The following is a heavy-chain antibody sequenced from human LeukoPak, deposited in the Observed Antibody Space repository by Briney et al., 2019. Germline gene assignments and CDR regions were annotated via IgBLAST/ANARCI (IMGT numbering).Heavy chain of an antibody. J-gene: IGHJ5*02. D-gene: IGHD6-6*01. Sequence: PSETLSLTCAVSGASISGSGYYLGWIRQPPGKGLEWIGNIYYTGSTYYNPSLKSRVTISVDTSKNQFSLKLSSVTAADTAVYYCAREVSSSRWFDPWGQGTLVTVSS. CDR2: IYYTGST. CDR3: AREVSSSRWFDP. CDR1: GASISGSGYY. V-gene: IGHV4-39*07.